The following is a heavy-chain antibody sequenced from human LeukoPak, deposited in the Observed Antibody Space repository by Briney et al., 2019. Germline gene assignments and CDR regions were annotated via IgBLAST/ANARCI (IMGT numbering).Heavy chain of an antibody. Sequence: GASVKVSCKASGYTFTSYGISWVRQAPGQGLEWMGWINPNSGGTNYAQKFQGRVTMTRDASISTAYMELSRLRSDDTAVYYCARDRLQSLPYFDYWGQGTLVTVSS. CDR3: ARDRLQSLPYFDY. D-gene: IGHD4-4*01. J-gene: IGHJ4*02. CDR2: INPNSGGT. V-gene: IGHV1-2*02. CDR1: GYTFTSYG.